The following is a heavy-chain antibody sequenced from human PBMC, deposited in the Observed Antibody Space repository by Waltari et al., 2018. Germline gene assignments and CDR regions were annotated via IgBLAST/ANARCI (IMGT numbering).Heavy chain of an antibody. J-gene: IGHJ5*02. CDR1: SFSIRSGYF. Sequence: QVQLQESGPGLARPSETLSLSCLVSSFSIRSGYFWGWIRQPPGKGLEWIGSIAHSGKTYYNPSLKSRVTMSVDTSNKHFALKLTSVTAADTAIYYCGRDLGGSGTSWFDAWGQGTLVTVSS. CDR3: GRDLGGSGTSWFDA. V-gene: IGHV4-38-2*02. D-gene: IGHD3-10*01. CDR2: IAHSGKT.